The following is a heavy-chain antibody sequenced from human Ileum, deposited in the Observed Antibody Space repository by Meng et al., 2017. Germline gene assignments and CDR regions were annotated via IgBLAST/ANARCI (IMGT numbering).Heavy chain of an antibody. CDR2: ISQESGRT. CDR3: VRNEGYSLGD. V-gene: IGHV4-4*02. Sequence: QGPLRGSGPGLGKPSGPLSLTCAVSGDSISSRDWWSWVRQPPGKGLEWIGEISQESGRTNYNPSLKSRVTISLDKSKNQFSLNLNSVTAADTAVYYCVRNEGYSLGDWGQGTLVTVSS. J-gene: IGHJ4*02. D-gene: IGHD2-21*01. CDR1: GDSISSRDW.